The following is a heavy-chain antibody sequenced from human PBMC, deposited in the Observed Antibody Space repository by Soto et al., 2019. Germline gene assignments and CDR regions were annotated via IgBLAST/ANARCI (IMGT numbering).Heavy chain of an antibody. V-gene: IGHV4-4*02. D-gene: IGHD2-2*01. Sequence: LSLTCAVSGGSISSSNWWSWVRQPPGKGLEWIGEIYHSGSTNYNPSLKSRVTISVDKSKNQFSLKLSSVTAADTAVYYCARDPAYCSSTNCYPFDDWGPGNLVTV. CDR1: GGSISSSNW. CDR2: IYHSGST. J-gene: IGHJ4*02. CDR3: ARDPAYCSSTNCYPFDD.